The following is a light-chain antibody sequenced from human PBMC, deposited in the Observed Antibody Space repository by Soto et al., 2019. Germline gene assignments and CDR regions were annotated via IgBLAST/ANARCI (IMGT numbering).Light chain of an antibody. J-gene: IGLJ1*01. CDR2: DVS. CDR3: SSYTSSNTEV. CDR1: SSDVGGYNY. Sequence: LSQPASVSGSPGQSITISCTGTSSDVGGYNYVSWYQHHPGKAPKLMIYDVSTRPSGVSNRFSGSKSGNTASLTISGLQAEDEADYYCSSYTSSNTEVFGTGTKVTVL. V-gene: IGLV2-14*03.